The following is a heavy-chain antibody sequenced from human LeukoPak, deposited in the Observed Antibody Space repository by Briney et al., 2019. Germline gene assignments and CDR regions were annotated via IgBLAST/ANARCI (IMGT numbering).Heavy chain of an antibody. V-gene: IGHV5-51*01. Sequence: GESLKISCKGSGYSFATYWIGWVRQMPGKGLEWMGIIYPGDSETRYSPSFQGQVTISADMSISTAYLQWSSLKASDTAMYYCARHISSSWYIDPWGQGTLVTVSS. CDR1: GYSFATYW. J-gene: IGHJ5*02. D-gene: IGHD6-13*01. CDR2: IYPGDSET. CDR3: ARHISSSWYIDP.